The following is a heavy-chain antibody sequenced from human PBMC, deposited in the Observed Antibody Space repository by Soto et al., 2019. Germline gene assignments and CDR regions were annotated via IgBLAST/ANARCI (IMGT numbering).Heavy chain of an antibody. Sequence: SETLSLTCTVSGGSIRGYYWSWIRQSAGKGLEWIGRIYTSGSTNYNPSLNGRVTLSFDTPRNQVFLNLTSVTAADTAVYYCSRGWTYSGNDFWGQGILVTVS. CDR1: GGSIRGYY. V-gene: IGHV4-4*07. CDR2: IYTSGST. D-gene: IGHD5-12*01. J-gene: IGHJ4*02. CDR3: SRGWTYSGNDF.